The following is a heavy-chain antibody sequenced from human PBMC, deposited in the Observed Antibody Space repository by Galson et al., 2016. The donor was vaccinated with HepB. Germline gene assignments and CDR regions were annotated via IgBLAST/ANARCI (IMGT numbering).Heavy chain of an antibody. CDR3: ARNYYDSSGYLDAFDI. Sequence: SVKVSCKASGDTFSNFGISWVRQAPGQGLEWMGGIIPKSGRVKYAQKVRGRVTITADESTSTAYMQLSSLRSEDTALYSCARNYYDSSGYLDAFDIWGQGTIVTVSS. CDR2: IIPKSGRV. D-gene: IGHD3-22*01. V-gene: IGHV1-69*13. J-gene: IGHJ3*02. CDR1: GDTFSNFG.